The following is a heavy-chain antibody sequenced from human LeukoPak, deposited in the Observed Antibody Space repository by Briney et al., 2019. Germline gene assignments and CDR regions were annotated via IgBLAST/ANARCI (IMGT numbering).Heavy chain of an antibody. V-gene: IGHV4-4*02. J-gene: IGHJ5*02. CDR2: IYHSGST. CDR1: GGSISSSNW. D-gene: IGHD3-9*01. CDR3: AGQTRGLRYFDWLLPGDWFDP. Sequence: PSETLSLTCAVSGGSISSSNWWSWVRQPPGKGLEWIGEIYHSGSTNYNPSLKSRVTISVDTSKNQFSLKLSSVTAADTAVYYCAGQTRGLRYFDWLLPGDWFDPWGQGTLVTVSS.